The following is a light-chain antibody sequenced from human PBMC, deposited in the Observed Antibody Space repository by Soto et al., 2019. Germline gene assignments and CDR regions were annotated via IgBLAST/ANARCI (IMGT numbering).Light chain of an antibody. CDR3: QQLESDPST. Sequence: IQLTQSPSSLSASVGDRVTITCRASQGINSFLACYQQKPGKAPKLLIYAASTLQSGVPSRFSGSGSGTDFSLTISSLQPEDFATYDGQQLESDPSTFGGGTKVDSK. J-gene: IGKJ4*01. CDR1: QGINSF. V-gene: IGKV1-9*01. CDR2: AAS.